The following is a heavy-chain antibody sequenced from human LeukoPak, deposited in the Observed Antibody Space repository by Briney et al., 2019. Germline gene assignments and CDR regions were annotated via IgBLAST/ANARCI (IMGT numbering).Heavy chain of an antibody. J-gene: IGHJ5*02. CDR2: IYKSGNT. Sequence: SETLSLTCALSGGSLNDGSYYWTWIRQPAGKGLEWIGRIYKSGNTNYNPSLKSRVTVSLDMSKNQFSLKLSSVTAADTAVYYCARYSSGWYSGFDPWGQGTLVTVSS. CDR3: ARYSSGWYSGFDP. V-gene: IGHV4-61*02. D-gene: IGHD6-19*01. CDR1: GGSLNDGSYY.